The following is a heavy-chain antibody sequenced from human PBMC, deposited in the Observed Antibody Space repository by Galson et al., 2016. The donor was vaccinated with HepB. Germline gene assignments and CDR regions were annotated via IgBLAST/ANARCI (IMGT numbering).Heavy chain of an antibody. D-gene: IGHD2-15*01. CDR2: IDPSGSYT. J-gene: IGHJ6*03. V-gene: IGHV5-10-1*01. CDR1: GYSFTNYW. CDR3: ARRSGVAATDYYYYYMDV. Sequence: QSGAEVKKPGESLRISCKGSGYSFTNYWITWVRQMPGNGLEWMGTIDPSGSYTNYSPSFQGHVTISADNSISPAYLQWSSLKASDTAMYYCARRSGVAATDYYYYYMDVWGKGTTVTVSS.